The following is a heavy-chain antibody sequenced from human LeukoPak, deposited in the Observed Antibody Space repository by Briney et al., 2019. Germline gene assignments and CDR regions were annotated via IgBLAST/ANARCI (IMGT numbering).Heavy chain of an antibody. Sequence: PSETLSLTCAVSGGPIMTAPYYWGWIRQPPGKGLEWLGSVFHDRTTHYSPSLKSRVTVSADTSRNRFSLSLTSSSAADTAVYYCVRSGVVLQTGFDFWGEGALVTVSP. CDR2: VFHDRTT. D-gene: IGHD3-16*01. CDR1: GGPIMTAPYY. CDR3: VRSGVVLQTGFDF. V-gene: IGHV4-39*07. J-gene: IGHJ4*02.